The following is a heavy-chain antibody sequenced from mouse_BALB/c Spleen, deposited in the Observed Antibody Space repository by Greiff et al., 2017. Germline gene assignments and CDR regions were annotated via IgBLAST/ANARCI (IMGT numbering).Heavy chain of an antibody. CDR2: ININGGST. Sequence: EVQLVESGGGLVQPGGSLKLSCAASGFTFSSYGMSWVRQTPDKRLELVATININGGSTYYPDSVKGRFTISIDNAKNTLYLQMSSLKSEDTAMYDCARDYVYAKDYWGQGTSVTVSS. V-gene: IGHV5-6-3*01. J-gene: IGHJ4*01. CDR3: ARDYVYAKDY. D-gene: IGHD2-12*01. CDR1: GFTFSSYG.